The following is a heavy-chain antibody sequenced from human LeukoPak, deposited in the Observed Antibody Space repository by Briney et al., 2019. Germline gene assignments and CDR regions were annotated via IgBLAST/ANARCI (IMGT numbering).Heavy chain of an antibody. Sequence: SETLSLTCAVYGGSFSGYYWSWIRQPPGKGLEWIGEINHSGSTNYKPSLKSRVTISVDTSKNQFSLKLSSVTAADTAVYYCARGPPGGYDSSGYHDYWGQGTLVTVSS. CDR3: ARGPPGGYDSSGYHDY. CDR2: INHSGST. J-gene: IGHJ4*02. V-gene: IGHV4-34*01. CDR1: GGSFSGYY. D-gene: IGHD3-22*01.